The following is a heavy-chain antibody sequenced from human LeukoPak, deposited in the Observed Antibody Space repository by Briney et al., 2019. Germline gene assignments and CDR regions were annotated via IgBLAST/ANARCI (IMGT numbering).Heavy chain of an antibody. J-gene: IGHJ6*03. D-gene: IGHD2-8*01. CDR1: GFTFSDYY. Sequence: GGSLRLSCAASGFTFSDYYMSWIRQAPGKGLEWVSYISHSGRTMYYADSVKGRFTISRDNAKNSLYLQMNSLRAGDAAVYYCARDSIVRGNIGNDMDVWGKGTTVTVSS. V-gene: IGHV3-11*01. CDR2: ISHSGRTM. CDR3: ARDSIVRGNIGNDMDV.